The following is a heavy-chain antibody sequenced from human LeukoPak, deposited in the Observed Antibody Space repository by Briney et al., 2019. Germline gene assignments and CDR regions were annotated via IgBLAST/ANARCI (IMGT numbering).Heavy chain of an antibody. V-gene: IGHV1-8*01. CDR2: MNPNSGNT. CDR1: GYTFTSYD. D-gene: IGHD5-18*01. CDR3: ARGRIQLWTNDY. J-gene: IGHJ4*02. Sequence: ASVKVSCKASGYTFTSYDINWVRQATGQGLEWMGWMNPNSGNTGYAQKFQGRVTMTRNTSISTAYMELSSLRSEDTAVYYCARGRIQLWTNDYWGQGTPVTVSS.